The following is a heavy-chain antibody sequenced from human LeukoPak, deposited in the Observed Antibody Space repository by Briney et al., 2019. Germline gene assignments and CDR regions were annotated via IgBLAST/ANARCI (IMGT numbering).Heavy chain of an antibody. V-gene: IGHV1-18*01. D-gene: IGHD2-15*01. Sequence: ASVKVSCKASGGTFSSYAISWVRQAPGQGLEWMGWISAYNGNTNYAQKLQGRVTMTTDTSTSTAYMELRSLRSDDTAVYYCARDLQPTFYYYYYMDVWGKGTTVTVSS. CDR2: ISAYNGNT. CDR3: ARDLQPTFYYYYYMDV. CDR1: GGTFSSYA. J-gene: IGHJ6*03.